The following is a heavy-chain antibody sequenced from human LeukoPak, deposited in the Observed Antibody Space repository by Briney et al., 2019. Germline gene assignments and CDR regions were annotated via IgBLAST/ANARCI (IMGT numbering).Heavy chain of an antibody. D-gene: IGHD3-10*01. CDR2: IYSDGNT. CDR3: AKDSSTTWFGGDSK. CDR1: GFTVSNNY. J-gene: IGHJ4*02. V-gene: IGHV3-53*05. Sequence: GGSLRLSCAASGFTVSNNYMSWVRQAPGEGLEWVSVIYSDGNTYYANSVKGRFTISRDNSKNTLYLQMNSLRAEDTAVYFCAKDSSTTWFGGDSKWGQGTLVTVSS.